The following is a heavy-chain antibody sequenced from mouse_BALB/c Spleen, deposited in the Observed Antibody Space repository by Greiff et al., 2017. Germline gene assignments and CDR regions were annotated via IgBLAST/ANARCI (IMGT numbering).Heavy chain of an antibody. CDR1: GYTFTSYW. CDR3: ARGGLGRAMDY. D-gene: IGHD4-1*01. CDR2: INPSNGRT. J-gene: IGHJ4*01. Sequence: QVQLQQPGADLVKPGASVKLSCTASGYTFTSYWMHWVKQRPGQGLEWIGEINPSNGRTNYNEKFKSKATLTVDNSSSTAYMQLSSLTSEDSAVYYCARGGLGRAMDYWGQGTSVTVSS. V-gene: IGHV1S81*02.